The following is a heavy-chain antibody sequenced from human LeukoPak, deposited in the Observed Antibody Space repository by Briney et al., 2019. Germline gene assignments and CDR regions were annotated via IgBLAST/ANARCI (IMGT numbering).Heavy chain of an antibody. J-gene: IGHJ4*02. CDR2: IKEDGSEK. D-gene: IGHD1-26*01. Sequence: PGGSLRLSCAASGFSFSNNWMTWVRQASGGGLEWVANIKEDGSEKHYVEFVKGRFTISRDNAKNSMYLQMNSLRADDTVVYYCARLLSGSYWSLGHYFDYWGQGALVTVSS. CDR3: ARLLSGSYWSLGHYFDY. CDR1: GFSFSNNW. V-gene: IGHV3-7*01.